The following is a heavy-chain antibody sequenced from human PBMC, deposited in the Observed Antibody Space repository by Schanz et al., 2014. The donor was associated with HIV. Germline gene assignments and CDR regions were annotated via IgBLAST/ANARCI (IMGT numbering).Heavy chain of an antibody. CDR2: FNPNSDGR. CDR3: AREPSFSGLDV. Sequence: QVQLVQSGAEVKKPGASVKVSCKASGYTFTGYYLHWIRQAPGQGLAWMGWFNPNSDGRIYPQKFEGRVTMTRDTSISTAYMELSSLRYDDTAVYYCAREPSFSGLDVWGQGTTVIVSS. V-gene: IGHV1-2*02. D-gene: IGHD6-6*01. CDR1: GYTFTGYY. J-gene: IGHJ6*02.